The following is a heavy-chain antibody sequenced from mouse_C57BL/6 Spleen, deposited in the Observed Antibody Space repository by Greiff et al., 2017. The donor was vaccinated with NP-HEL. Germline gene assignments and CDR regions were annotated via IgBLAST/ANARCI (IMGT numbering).Heavy chain of an antibody. D-gene: IGHD1-1*01. CDR3: ARGALLRYYFDY. Sequence: EVQLQQSGPELVKPGASVKISCKASGYTFTDYYMNWVKQSHGKSLEWIGDINPNNGGTSYNQKFKGKATLSVDKSSSTAYMELRSLTSEDSAVYYCARGALLRYYFDYWGQGTTLTVSS. CDR1: GYTFTDYY. CDR2: INPNNGGT. J-gene: IGHJ2*01. V-gene: IGHV1-26*01.